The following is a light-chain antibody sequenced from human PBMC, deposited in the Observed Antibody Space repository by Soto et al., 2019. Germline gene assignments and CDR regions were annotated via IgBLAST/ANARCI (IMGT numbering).Light chain of an antibody. V-gene: IGLV2-23*01. J-gene: IGLJ2*01. CDR2: EGS. CDR1: SSDVGSYNL. CDR3: CSYAGSSTLV. Sequence: QSALTQPASVSGSPGQSITISCTGTSSDVGSYNLVSWYRQYPGKAPKLMIYEGSKRPSGVSNRFSGSKSGNTASLTISGLQAEDEADYYCCSYAGSSTLVFGGGTQLT.